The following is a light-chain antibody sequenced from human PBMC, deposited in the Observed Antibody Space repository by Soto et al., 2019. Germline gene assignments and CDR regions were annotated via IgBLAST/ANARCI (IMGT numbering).Light chain of an antibody. CDR3: SSYAGTNTRYL. CDR2: EVN. Sequence: QSVLNQPPSASGSPGQSVTISCTGANSDVGSYNFVSWYQQHPGKAPKLMIYEVNKRPSGVPDRFSGSKSGNTASLTISGLQAEDEAEYYCSSYAGTNTRYLFGSGTKVTVL. CDR1: NSDVGSYNF. J-gene: IGLJ1*01. V-gene: IGLV2-8*01.